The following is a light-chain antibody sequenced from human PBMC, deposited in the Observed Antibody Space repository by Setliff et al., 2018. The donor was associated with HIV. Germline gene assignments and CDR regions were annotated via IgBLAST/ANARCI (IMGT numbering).Light chain of an antibody. CDR3: ASYRSPATYV. Sequence: QSALTQPASVSESPGQSITISCIGTSSDVGGYDFVSWYQQRPGKAPKLIIFDVSERPSGVSHRFSGSKSGNTASLTISGLQTEDEADYFCASYRSPATYVFGIGTKVTVL. V-gene: IGLV2-14*03. CDR1: SSDVGGYDF. CDR2: DVS. J-gene: IGLJ1*01.